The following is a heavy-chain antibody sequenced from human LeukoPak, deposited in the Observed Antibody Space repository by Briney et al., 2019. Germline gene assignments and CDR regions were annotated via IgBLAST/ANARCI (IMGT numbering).Heavy chain of an antibody. CDR1: GFTFSSYA. D-gene: IGHD6-19*01. CDR3: AKGYSSAWYYFDC. CDR2: ISGSGGST. Sequence: GGSLRLSCAASGFTFSSYAMSWVRQAPGKGLEWVSAISGSGGSTNYEGSVKGRFTISRDNSENTLYLQLNSLRAEDTALYYCAKGYSSAWYYFDCWGQGTLVTVSS. V-gene: IGHV3-23*01. J-gene: IGHJ4*02.